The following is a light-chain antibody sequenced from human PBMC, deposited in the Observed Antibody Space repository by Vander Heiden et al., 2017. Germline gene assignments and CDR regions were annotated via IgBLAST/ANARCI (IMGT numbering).Light chain of an antibody. CDR2: DEN. J-gene: IGLJ2*01. CDR1: SLRRYY. V-gene: IGLV3-19*01. CDR3: NSRDSSGNHVV. Sequence: SSELTQDPAVSVALGQTVRITCQGDSLRRYYASWYQQRPGQAPVLVIYDENNRHSGIPDRFSGSSSGNTTSLTITGAQAEDEADYYCNSRDSSGNHVVFGGGTKLTVL.